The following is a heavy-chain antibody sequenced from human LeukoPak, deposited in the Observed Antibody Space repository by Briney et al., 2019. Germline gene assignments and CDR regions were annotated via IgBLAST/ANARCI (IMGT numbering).Heavy chain of an antibody. V-gene: IGHV3-73*01. J-gene: IGHJ4*02. CDR1: GFTYSGSA. CDR3: TRLGVAVVGADYSDY. Sequence: GGSLKLSCAAAGFTYSGSAMHWVRQASGKGLEWVGRIRSKANSYATAYAASVKGRFTISRDESKNTAYLQINSLKTEDTAVYYCTRLGVAVVGADYSDYWGQGSL. CDR2: IRSKANSYAT. D-gene: IGHD6-19*01.